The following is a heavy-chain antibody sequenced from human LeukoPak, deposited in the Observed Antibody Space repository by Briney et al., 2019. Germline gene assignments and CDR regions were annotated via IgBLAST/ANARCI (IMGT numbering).Heavy chain of an antibody. V-gene: IGHV3-23*01. CDR3: ARTNTYYDFWSGGYYYYYMSV. J-gene: IGHJ6*03. CDR2: ISGSGGST. D-gene: IGHD3-3*01. Sequence: PGGSLRLSCAASGFTFSSYAMSWVRQAPGKGLEWVSTISGSGGSTYYADSVKGRFTISRDNSKNTLYLQMNSLRAEDTAVCYCARTNTYYDFWSGGYYYYYMSVWGKGTTVTVSS. CDR1: GFTFSSYA.